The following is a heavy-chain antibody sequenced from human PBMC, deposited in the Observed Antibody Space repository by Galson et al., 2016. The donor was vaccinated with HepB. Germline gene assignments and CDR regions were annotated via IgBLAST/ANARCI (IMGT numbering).Heavy chain of an antibody. Sequence: SLRLSCAASGFTFSEHYMEWVRQAAGKGLEWVGRARNKPKSYSTAYAASVKGRFTISRDDSKNSLYLQMSSLKTEDTAVYYCVSSFRARGGYVWDFNIWGHGTMVTVSS. V-gene: IGHV3-72*01. CDR1: GFTFSEHY. CDR2: ARNKPKSYST. D-gene: IGHD3-22*01. CDR3: VSSFRARGGYVWDFNI. J-gene: IGHJ3*02.